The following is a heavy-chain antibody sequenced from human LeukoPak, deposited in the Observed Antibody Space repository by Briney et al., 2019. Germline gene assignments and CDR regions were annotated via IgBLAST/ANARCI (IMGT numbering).Heavy chain of an antibody. V-gene: IGHV3-23*01. CDR1: GFTFSRYA. CDR2: ISGSGDT. Sequence: GGSLRLSCAASGFTFSRYAMSWVRQAPGTGLEWVSGISGSGDTYNADSVKGRFSISRDNSKNALHLQMNSLTAEDTAVYYCAKPLGYSYGVDAFDVWGQGTMVTVSS. J-gene: IGHJ3*01. CDR3: AKPLGYSYGVDAFDV. D-gene: IGHD5-18*01.